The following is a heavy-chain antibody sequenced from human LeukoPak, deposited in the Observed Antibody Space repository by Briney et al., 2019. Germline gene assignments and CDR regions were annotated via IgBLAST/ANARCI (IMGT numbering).Heavy chain of an antibody. D-gene: IGHD4-11*01. CDR2: INHSGST. CDR1: GGSFSGYY. V-gene: IGHV4-34*01. J-gene: IGHJ5*02. Sequence: SETLSLTCAVYGGSFSGYYWSWIRQPPGKGLEWIGEINHSGSTNYNPSLKSRVTISVDTSRNQFSLKLSSVTAADTAVYYCARQDYSNPSWFDPWGQGTLVAVSS. CDR3: ARQDYSNPSWFDP.